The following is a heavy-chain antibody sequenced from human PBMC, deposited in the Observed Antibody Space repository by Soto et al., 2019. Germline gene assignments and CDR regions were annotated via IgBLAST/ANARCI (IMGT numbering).Heavy chain of an antibody. Sequence: GLEWLGWINTNTGNPTYAQGFTGRFVFSLDTSVSTAYLQICSLKAEDTAVSYCARAGDSSSLYYYGMDVWGQGTTVTVSS. D-gene: IGHD6-13*01. V-gene: IGHV7-4-1*01. J-gene: IGHJ6*02. CDR2: INTNTGNP. CDR3: ARAGDSSSLYYYGMDV.